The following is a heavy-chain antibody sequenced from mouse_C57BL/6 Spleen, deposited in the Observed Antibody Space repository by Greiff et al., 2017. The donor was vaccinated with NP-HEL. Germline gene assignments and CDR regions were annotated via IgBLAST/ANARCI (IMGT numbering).Heavy chain of an antibody. V-gene: IGHV14-2*01. CDR2: IDPEDGET. CDR1: GFNIKDYY. Sequence: EVLLQQSGAELVKPGASVKLSCTASGFNIKDYYMHWVKQRTEQGLEWIGRIDPEDGETKYASKFQGKATITADTSSNTAYLQLSSLTSEDTAVYYCARYALGNDYWGQGTTLTVSS. J-gene: IGHJ2*01. D-gene: IGHD4-1*01. CDR3: ARYALGNDY.